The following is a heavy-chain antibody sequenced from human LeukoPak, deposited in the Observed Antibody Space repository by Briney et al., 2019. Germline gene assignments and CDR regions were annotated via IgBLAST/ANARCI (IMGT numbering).Heavy chain of an antibody. CDR1: LDSTTSNF. J-gene: IGHJ4*02. V-gene: IGHV4-4*02. CDR3: AREILGGFNPGAY. Sequence: SETLSLTCTVSLDSTTSNFWSWVRQPPGKGLEWIGEIHRSGSPNYNPSLQSRVTISIDRSRNQIVLELSSMTAADTAFYYCAREILGGFNPGAYWGQGTLVTVSS. CDR2: IHRSGSP. D-gene: IGHD1-14*01.